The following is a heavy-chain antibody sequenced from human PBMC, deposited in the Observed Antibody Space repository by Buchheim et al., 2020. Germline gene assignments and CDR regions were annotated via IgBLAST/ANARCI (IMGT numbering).Heavy chain of an antibody. CDR1: GFAFNTHA. J-gene: IGHJ4*02. CDR2: IWYDGSEK. V-gene: IGHV3-33*01. CDR3: ARDPPNSGWALDY. Sequence: QVQLVESGGGVVQPGESLRLSCAASGFAFNTHAMHWVRQAPGKGLEWVAFIWYDGSEKHYIDSVKGRFSISRDNSKNTLYPEMNSLRGEDTAVYYCARDPPNSGWALDYWGQGTL. D-gene: IGHD6-19*01.